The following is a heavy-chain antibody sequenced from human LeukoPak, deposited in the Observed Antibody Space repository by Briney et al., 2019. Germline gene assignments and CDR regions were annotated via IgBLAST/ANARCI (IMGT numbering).Heavy chain of an antibody. CDR1: GFTFSSYE. CDR2: ISSSGSTI. Sequence: PGGSLRLSCAASGFTFSSYEMNWVRQAPGKGLEWVSYISSSGSTIYYADSVKGRFTISRDNAKNSLYLQMNSLRAEDTAVYYCAGGRGSRPRWEYYYYMDVWGKGTTVTISS. J-gene: IGHJ6*03. D-gene: IGHD1-26*01. CDR3: AGGRGSRPRWEYYYYMDV. V-gene: IGHV3-48*03.